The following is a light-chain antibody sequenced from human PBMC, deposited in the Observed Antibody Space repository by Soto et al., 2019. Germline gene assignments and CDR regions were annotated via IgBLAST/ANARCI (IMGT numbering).Light chain of an antibody. CDR1: NSDVGRYNS. CDR2: AVR. V-gene: IGLV2-11*01. CDR3: VSYTANDNWV. Sequence: QSALTQPHSVSGSPGQSVTISCTGTNSDVGRYNSVSWYQQLPGKAPQLIISAVRQRPSGVPDRFSGSKSGNTASLTISGLQTDDEADYFCVSYTANDNWVFGGGTKLTVL. J-gene: IGLJ3*02.